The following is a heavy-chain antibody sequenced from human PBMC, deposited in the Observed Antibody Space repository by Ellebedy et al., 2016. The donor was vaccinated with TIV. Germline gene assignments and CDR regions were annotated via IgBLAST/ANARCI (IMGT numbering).Heavy chain of an antibody. D-gene: IGHD2-2*01. V-gene: IGHV4-61*08. J-gene: IGHJ6*02. CDR2: IYYSGST. CDR1: GGSISSGGYY. Sequence: SETLSLTXTVSGGSISSGGYYWSWIRQHPGKGLEWIGYIYYSGSTNYNPSLKSRVTISVDTSKNQFSLKLSSVTAADTAVYYCASLVVVPASTNYYYGMDVWGQGTTVTVSS. CDR3: ASLVVVPASTNYYYGMDV.